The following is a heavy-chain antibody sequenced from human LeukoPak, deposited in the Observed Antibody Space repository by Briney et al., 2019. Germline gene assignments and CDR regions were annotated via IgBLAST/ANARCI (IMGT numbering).Heavy chain of an antibody. V-gene: IGHV1-46*01. J-gene: IGHJ4*02. Sequence: GASVKVSCKASGYTFTSYYMHWVRQAPGQGLEWMGIINPSGGSTSYAQKFQGRVTMTRGTSTSTVYMELSSLRSEDTAVYYCARDDSSGYYREYYFDYWGQGTLVTVSS. CDR3: ARDDSSGYYREYYFDY. CDR2: INPSGGST. D-gene: IGHD3-22*01. CDR1: GYTFTSYY.